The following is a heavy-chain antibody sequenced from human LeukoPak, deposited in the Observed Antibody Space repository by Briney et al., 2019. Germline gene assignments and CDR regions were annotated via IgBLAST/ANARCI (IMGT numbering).Heavy chain of an antibody. D-gene: IGHD4/OR15-4a*01. J-gene: IGHJ5*02. V-gene: IGHV4-59*01. CDR2: IYYNAGT. CDR1: GASITTYY. CDR3: ARDNPANYFNP. Sequence: SETLSLTCTASGASITTYYWSWIRQAPGKGLEWIGYIYYNAGTNYNPSLKSRVAIPINASKNQFSLRLTSVTAADTAGYYCARDNPANYFNPWGQGTLVTVSS.